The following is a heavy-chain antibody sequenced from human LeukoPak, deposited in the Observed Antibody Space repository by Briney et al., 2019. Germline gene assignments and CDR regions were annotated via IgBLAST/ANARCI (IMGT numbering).Heavy chain of an antibody. CDR2: INHSGST. CDR1: GGSFSGYY. V-gene: IGHV4-34*01. Sequence: PSETLSLTCAVYGGSFSGYYWSWIRQPPGKGLEWIGEINHSGSTNYNPSLKSRVTISVDTSKNQFSLKLSSVTAEDTAVYYCVTEGSGYDFYHYGMDVWGQGTTVTVSS. J-gene: IGHJ6*02. CDR3: VTEGSGYDFYHYGMDV. D-gene: IGHD5-12*01.